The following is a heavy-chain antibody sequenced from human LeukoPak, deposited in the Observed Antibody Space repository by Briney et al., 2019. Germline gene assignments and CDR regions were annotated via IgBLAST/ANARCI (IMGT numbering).Heavy chain of an antibody. J-gene: IGHJ4*02. D-gene: IGHD4-23*01. V-gene: IGHV4-61*02. Sequence: PSETLSLTCTVSGGSISSGSYYWSWIRQPAGKGLEWIGRIYTSGSTNYNPSLKSRVTISVDTSKNQFSLKLSSVTAADTAVYYCARMPVDWYGGNMYYFDCWGQGTLVTVSS. CDR1: GGSISSGSYY. CDR3: ARMPVDWYGGNMYYFDC. CDR2: IYTSGST.